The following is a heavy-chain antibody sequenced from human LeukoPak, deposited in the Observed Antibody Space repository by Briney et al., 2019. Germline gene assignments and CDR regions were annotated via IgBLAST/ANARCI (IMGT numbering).Heavy chain of an antibody. V-gene: IGHV1-24*01. CDR1: GYTLTELS. J-gene: IGHJ4*02. Sequence: ASVKVSCKVSGYTLTELSMHWVRQAPGKGLEWMGGFDPEDGETIYAQKFQGRVTMTEDTSTDTACMELSSLRSEDTAVYYCATLKRVDIVVVPANRFDYWGQGTLVTVSS. CDR3: ATLKRVDIVVVPANRFDY. CDR2: FDPEDGET. D-gene: IGHD2-2*03.